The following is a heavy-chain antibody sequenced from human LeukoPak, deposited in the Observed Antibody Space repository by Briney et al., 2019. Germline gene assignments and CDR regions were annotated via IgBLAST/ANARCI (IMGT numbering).Heavy chain of an antibody. D-gene: IGHD4-17*01. J-gene: IGHJ1*01. CDR2: ILHSGGT. CDR1: GVSISSYY. V-gene: IGHV4-59*01. CDR3: ASTTVTSGAEYFQH. Sequence: SETLSLTCTVSGVSISSYYWSWIRQPPGKGLEWIARILHSGGTTYSPSLRSRATISIDTSNHQFSLELNSVTAADTAVYYCASTTVTSGAEYFQHWGQGTLVTVSS.